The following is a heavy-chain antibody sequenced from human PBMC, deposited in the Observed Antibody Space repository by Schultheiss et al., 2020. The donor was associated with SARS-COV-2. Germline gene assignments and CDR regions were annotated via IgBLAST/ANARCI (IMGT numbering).Heavy chain of an antibody. CDR3: ARIANERGGDFWSGYKYNWFDP. Sequence: SETLSLTCTVSGGSISSYYWSWIRQPPGKGLEWIGYIYYSGSTNYNPSLKSRVTISVDTSKNQFSLQLSSVTAADTAVYYCARIANERGGDFWSGYKYNWFDPWGQGTLVTVSS. CDR2: IYYSGST. V-gene: IGHV4-59*12. CDR1: GGSISSYY. D-gene: IGHD3-3*01. J-gene: IGHJ5*02.